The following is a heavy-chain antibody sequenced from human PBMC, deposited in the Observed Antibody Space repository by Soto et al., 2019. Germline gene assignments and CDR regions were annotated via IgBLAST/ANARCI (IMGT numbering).Heavy chain of an antibody. Sequence: EASVKVSCKASGYTFTGYYMHWVRQAPGQGLEWMGWINPNSGGTNYAQKFQGWVTMTRDTSISTAYMELSRLRSDDTAVYYCARDRAHYDFWSGYQTHAFDIWGQGTMVTVSS. CDR3: ARDRAHYDFWSGYQTHAFDI. D-gene: IGHD3-3*01. J-gene: IGHJ3*02. CDR1: GYTFTGYY. V-gene: IGHV1-2*04. CDR2: INPNSGGT.